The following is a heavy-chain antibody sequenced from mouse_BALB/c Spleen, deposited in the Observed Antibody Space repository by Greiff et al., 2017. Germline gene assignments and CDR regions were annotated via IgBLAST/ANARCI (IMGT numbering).Heavy chain of an antibody. CDR1: GYTFTDYN. Sequence: VQLKESGPELVKPGASVKISCKASGYTFTDYNMHWVKQSHGKSLEWIGYIYPYNGGTGYNQKFKSKATLTVDNSSSTAYMELRSLTSEDSAVYYCARGWEYFDYWGQGTTLTVSS. V-gene: IGHV1S29*02. D-gene: IGHD4-1*01. CDR3: ARGWEYFDY. J-gene: IGHJ2*01. CDR2: IYPYNGGT.